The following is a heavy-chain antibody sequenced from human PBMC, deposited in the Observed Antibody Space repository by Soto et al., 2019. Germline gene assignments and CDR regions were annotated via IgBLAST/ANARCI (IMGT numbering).Heavy chain of an antibody. V-gene: IGHV3-30*04. J-gene: IGHJ2*01. CDR3: AKDKGQQLVPWFFDL. Sequence: GGSLRLSCAASGFTFGAYTMHWVRQAPGKGLEWVAVISYDGNSECYTDSVKGRFTISRDNSKNTLYLQMNSLRAEDTAVYFCAKDKGQQLVPWFFDLWGRGTLVTVSS. D-gene: IGHD6-13*01. CDR2: ISYDGNSE. CDR1: GFTFGAYT.